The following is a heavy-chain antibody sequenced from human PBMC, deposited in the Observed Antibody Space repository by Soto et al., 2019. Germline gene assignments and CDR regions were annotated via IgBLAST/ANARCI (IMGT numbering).Heavy chain of an antibody. CDR2: ISSSSSYI. CDR1: GFTFSSYS. V-gene: IGHV3-21*01. D-gene: IGHD3-9*01. J-gene: IGHJ4*02. CDR3: AREYYYDILTGYYTPLGPQDY. Sequence: ESGGGLVKPGGSLRLSCAASGFTFSSYSMNWVRQAPGKGLEWVSSISSSSSYIYYADSVKGRFTISRDNAKNSLYLQMNSLRAEDTAVYYCAREYYYDILTGYYTPLGPQDYWGQGTLVTVSS.